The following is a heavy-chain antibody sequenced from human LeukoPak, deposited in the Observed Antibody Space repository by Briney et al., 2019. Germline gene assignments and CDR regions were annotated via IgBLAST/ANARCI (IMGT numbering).Heavy chain of an antibody. CDR3: ARGSPGDYWFDP. CDR1: GFTFSDYA. Sequence: GGSLRLSCAASGFTFSDYALGWVRQAPGRGLEWVATLSGSGAGTYYSDSVQGRFTISRDNAKNSLYLQMNSLRAEDTAVYYCARGSPGDYWFDPWGQGTLVTVSS. CDR2: LSGSGAGT. J-gene: IGHJ5*02. V-gene: IGHV3-23*01. D-gene: IGHD7-27*01.